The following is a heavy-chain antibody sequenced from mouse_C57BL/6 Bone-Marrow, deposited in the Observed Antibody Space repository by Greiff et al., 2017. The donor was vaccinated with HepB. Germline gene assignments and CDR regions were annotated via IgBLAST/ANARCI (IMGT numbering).Heavy chain of an antibody. V-gene: IGHV1-64*01. Sequence: VQLQQPGAELVKPGASVKLSCKASGYTFTSYWMHWVKQRPGQGLEWIGMIHPNSGSTNYNEKFKSKATLTVDKSSSTAYMQLSSLTFEDSAVYYCAREGDYYYGSSYGGYWYFDVWGTGTTVTVSS. J-gene: IGHJ1*03. D-gene: IGHD1-1*01. CDR3: AREGDYYYGSSYGGYWYFDV. CDR1: GYTFTSYW. CDR2: IHPNSGST.